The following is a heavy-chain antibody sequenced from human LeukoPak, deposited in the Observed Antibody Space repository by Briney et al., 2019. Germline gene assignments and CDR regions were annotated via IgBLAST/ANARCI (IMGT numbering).Heavy chain of an antibody. CDR3: ATQWLALNAFDI. J-gene: IGHJ3*02. Sequence: PGGSLRLSCAASGFTFSSYAMSWVRQAPGKGLEWVSAISGSGGSTYYADSVKGRFTISRDNSKNTLHLQMSSLRAEDSAGYYCATQWLALNAFDIWGQGTMVTVSS. D-gene: IGHD6-19*01. CDR1: GFTFSSYA. CDR2: ISGSGGST. V-gene: IGHV3-23*01.